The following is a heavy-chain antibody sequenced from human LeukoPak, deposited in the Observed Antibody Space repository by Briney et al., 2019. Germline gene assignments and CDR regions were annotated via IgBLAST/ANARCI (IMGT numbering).Heavy chain of an antibody. CDR3: ARDLRAHKRSTIFGVVIIGNY. Sequence: ASVKVSCKASGYTFTSYGISWVRQAPGQGLEWMGWISAYNGNTNYAQKLQGRVTMTTDTSTSTAYMELRSLRSDDTAVYYCARDLRAHKRSTIFGVVIIGNYWGQGTLVTVSS. CDR2: ISAYNGNT. D-gene: IGHD3-3*01. CDR1: GYTFTSYG. J-gene: IGHJ4*02. V-gene: IGHV1-18*01.